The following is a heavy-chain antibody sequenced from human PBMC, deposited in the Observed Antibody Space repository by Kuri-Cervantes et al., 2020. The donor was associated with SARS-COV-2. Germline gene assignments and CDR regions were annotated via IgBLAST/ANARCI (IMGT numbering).Heavy chain of an antibody. V-gene: IGHV4-34*01. Sequence: SETLSLTCAVYGGSFSGYYWSWIRQPPGKGLEWIGEINHSGSTNYNPSLKSRVTISVDTSKNQFSLKLSSVTAADTAVYYCARGVGAAVAGTLITIYYYYGMGVWGQGTTVTVSS. CDR2: INHSGST. J-gene: IGHJ6*02. CDR3: ARGVGAAVAGTLITIYYYYGMGV. CDR1: GGSFSGYY. D-gene: IGHD6-19*01.